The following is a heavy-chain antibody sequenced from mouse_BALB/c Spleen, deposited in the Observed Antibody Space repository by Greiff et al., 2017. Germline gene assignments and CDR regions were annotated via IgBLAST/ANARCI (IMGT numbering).Heavy chain of an antibody. V-gene: IGHV2-9*02. CDR2: IWAGGST. Sequence: VQLQQSGPGLVQPSQSLSITCTVSGFSLTSYGVHWVRQPPGKGLEWLGVIWAGGSTNYNSALMSRLSISKDNSKSQVFLKMNSLQTDDTAMYYCAREGGAWFAYWGQGTLVTVSA. CDR1: GFSLTSYG. J-gene: IGHJ3*01. CDR3: AREGGAWFAY.